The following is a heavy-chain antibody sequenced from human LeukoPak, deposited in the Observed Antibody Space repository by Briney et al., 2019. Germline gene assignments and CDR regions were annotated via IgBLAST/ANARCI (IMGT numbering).Heavy chain of an antibody. CDR1: GGSISSSGYY. J-gene: IGHJ4*02. CDR2: IYYSGST. CDR3: ARHYVTTWVSGFDY. Sequence: PSETLSLTCSVSGGSISSSGYYWGWLRQPPGKGLEWIASIYYSGSTYYNPSLESRVTISRDTSKNQFSLKLYSVTAADTAVYYCARHYVTTWVSGFDYWGQGTLVTVSS. V-gene: IGHV4-39*01. D-gene: IGHD4-11*01.